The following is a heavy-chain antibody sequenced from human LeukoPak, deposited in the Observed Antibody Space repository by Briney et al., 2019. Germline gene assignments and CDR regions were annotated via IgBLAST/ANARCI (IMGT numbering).Heavy chain of an antibody. V-gene: IGHV4-38-2*01. CDR1: GNSISNTYY. D-gene: IGHD1-26*01. J-gene: IGHJ4*02. CDR3: ASNSSGNYFDY. CDR2: IYNSGST. Sequence: SETLSLTCAVSGNSISNTYYWGWIRQPPGKELEWIGSIYNSGSTHYNPSLKSRVTISVDTSKNQFSLKLNSVTAADTAVYYCASNSSGNYFDYWGQGTLVTVSS.